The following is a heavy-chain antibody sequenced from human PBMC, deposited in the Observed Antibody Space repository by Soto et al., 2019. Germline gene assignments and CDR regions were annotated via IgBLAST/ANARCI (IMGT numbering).Heavy chain of an antibody. D-gene: IGHD1-1*01. CDR1: GGFVTSGSYY. Sequence: QVQLQQWGAGLLKPSETLSLTCAVYGGFVTSGSYYWSWIRQPPGKGLEWIGEMSHSGGTHFNPSLKSRVTISVDTSKNQFILKMSSVTAADTALYYCARVERGTATTVVDAFDIWGPGTMVTVSS. V-gene: IGHV4-34*01. CDR2: MSHSGGT. CDR3: ARVERGTATTVVDAFDI. J-gene: IGHJ3*02.